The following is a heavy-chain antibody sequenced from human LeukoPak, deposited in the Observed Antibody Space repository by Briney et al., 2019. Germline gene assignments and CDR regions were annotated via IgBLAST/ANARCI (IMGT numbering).Heavy chain of an antibody. V-gene: IGHV3-33*01. CDR3: AREKRSSTIVGAADAFDI. J-gene: IGHJ3*02. D-gene: IGHD1-26*01. CDR1: GFTFSSEG. Sequence: PGGSLRLSCAASGFTFSSEGMRWVRQAPGKGLEWVALIWYDGSNEDYADSVKGRFTISRDNSKNTLYLQMNSLRAEDAAVYYCAREKRSSTIVGAADAFDIWGQGTMVTVSS. CDR2: IWYDGSNE.